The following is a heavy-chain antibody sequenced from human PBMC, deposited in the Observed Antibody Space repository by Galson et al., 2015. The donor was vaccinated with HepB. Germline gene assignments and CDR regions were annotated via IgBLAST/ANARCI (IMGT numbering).Heavy chain of an antibody. CDR3: ARVADADYGDHSHFDY. CDR1: GFTFSDYY. J-gene: IGHJ4*02. D-gene: IGHD4-17*01. CDR2: ISSSSTYT. Sequence: SLRLSCAASGFTFSDYYMGWIRQAPGKGLEWVSYISSSSTYTNYADSVKGRFTISRDNAKNSLYLQLNSLRAEDTAVYYCARVADADYGDHSHFDYWGQGTLVTVSS. V-gene: IGHV3-11*06.